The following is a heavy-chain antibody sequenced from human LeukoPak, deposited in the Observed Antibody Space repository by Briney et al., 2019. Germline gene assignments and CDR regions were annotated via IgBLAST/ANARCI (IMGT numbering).Heavy chain of an antibody. CDR1: GFTFSSYS. CDR2: ISSSSSYI. J-gene: IGHJ5*02. Sequence: GGSLRLSCAASGFTFSSYSMNWVRQAPGKGLEWVSSISSSSSYIYYADSVKGRFTISRDNAKNSLYLQMNSLRAEDTAVYYCARDRKGSSSLFWFDPWGQGTLVTVSS. V-gene: IGHV3-21*01. D-gene: IGHD6-6*01. CDR3: ARDRKGSSSLFWFDP.